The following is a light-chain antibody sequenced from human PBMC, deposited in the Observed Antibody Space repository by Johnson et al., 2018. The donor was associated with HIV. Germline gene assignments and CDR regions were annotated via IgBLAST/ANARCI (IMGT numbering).Light chain of an antibody. V-gene: IGLV1-51*01. CDR1: SSNIGNNY. J-gene: IGLJ1*01. Sequence: QSVLTQPPSVSAAPGQKVTISCSGSSSNIGNNYVSWYQQLPGTAPKLLIYDNNKRPSGITDRFSGSKSGTSATLGITGLQTGDEADYYCGTWDSSLSVGVFGTGTKVTGL. CDR3: GTWDSSLSVGV. CDR2: DNN.